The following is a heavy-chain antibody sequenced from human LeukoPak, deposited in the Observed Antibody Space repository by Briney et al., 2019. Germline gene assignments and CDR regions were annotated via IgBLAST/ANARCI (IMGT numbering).Heavy chain of an antibody. CDR1: GGSISNNY. Sequence: SETLSLTCTVSGGSISNNYWSWIRQPPGKGLEWIGHFHDSESTNYNPSLKSRVTISVDTSKNQFSLKLSSVAAADTAVYYCARGPQYSSGFNWFDPWGQGTLVTVSS. CDR2: FHDSEST. D-gene: IGHD6-19*01. J-gene: IGHJ5*02. CDR3: ARGPQYSSGFNWFDP. V-gene: IGHV4-59*01.